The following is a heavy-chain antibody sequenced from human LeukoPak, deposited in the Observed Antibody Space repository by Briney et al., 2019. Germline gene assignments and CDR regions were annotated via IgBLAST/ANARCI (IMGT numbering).Heavy chain of an antibody. J-gene: IGHJ4*02. D-gene: IGHD3-16*02. CDR3: ARDLWDDYVWGSYRYTDY. CDR2: IKQDGSEK. V-gene: IGHV3-7*03. Sequence: GGSLRLSCAASGFTFTTYWISWVRQAPGKGLEWMANIKQDGSEKYYVDSVKGRFTISRDNAKNSLYLQMNSLRAEDTAVYYCARDLWDDYVWGSYRYTDYWGQGTLVTVSS. CDR1: GFTFTTYW.